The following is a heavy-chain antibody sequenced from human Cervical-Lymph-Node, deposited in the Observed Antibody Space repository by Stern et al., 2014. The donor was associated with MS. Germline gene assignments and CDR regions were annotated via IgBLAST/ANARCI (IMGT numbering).Heavy chain of an antibody. CDR2: LSNDGTKE. Sequence: VQLVESGGGVVQPGRSLRLSCAPSGFTFSNYAMHWVRQAPGKGLEWVAFLSNDGTKEYYADSVKGRFSISRANSNNTLYLQMTSLRTDDTAVYFCARERGYCSGGRCYPYYFDYWGQGTLVTVSS. CDR3: ARERGYCSGGRCYPYYFDY. J-gene: IGHJ4*02. V-gene: IGHV3-30-3*01. CDR1: GFTFSNYA. D-gene: IGHD2-15*01.